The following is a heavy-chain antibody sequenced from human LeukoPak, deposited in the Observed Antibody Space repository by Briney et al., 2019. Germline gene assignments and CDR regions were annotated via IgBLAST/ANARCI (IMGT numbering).Heavy chain of an antibody. CDR3: AREDSGYDYRYYYYYMDV. D-gene: IGHD5-12*01. V-gene: IGHV4-4*07. CDR1: GDSISYFY. CDR2: MYNRGRT. Sequence: SETLSLTCSVSGDSISYFYWSWIRQAAGKGLEWIGRMYNRGRTDYNASLKSRVTMSVDTSKNQFSLKLSSVTAADTAVYYCAREDSGYDYRYYYYYMDVWGKGTTVTISS. J-gene: IGHJ6*03.